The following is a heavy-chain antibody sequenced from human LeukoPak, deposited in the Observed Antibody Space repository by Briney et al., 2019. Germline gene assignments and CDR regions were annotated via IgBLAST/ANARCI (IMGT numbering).Heavy chain of an antibody. D-gene: IGHD1-26*01. CDR1: GYTFTSYD. Sequence: ASVTVSCKASGYTFTSYDISWVRQAPGQGLEWMGWISAHNKNTNYAQKLQGRVTMTTDTSTSTAYMELRSLRSDDTAVYYCARCIVGAITFFDYWGQGTLVTVSS. J-gene: IGHJ4*02. CDR2: ISAHNKNT. CDR3: ARCIVGAITFFDY. V-gene: IGHV1-18*01.